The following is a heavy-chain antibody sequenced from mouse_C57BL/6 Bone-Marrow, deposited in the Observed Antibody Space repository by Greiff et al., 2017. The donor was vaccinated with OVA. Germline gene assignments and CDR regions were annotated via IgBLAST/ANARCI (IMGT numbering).Heavy chain of an antibody. V-gene: IGHV5-6*01. CDR1: GFTFSSYG. D-gene: IGHD1-1*01. CDR3: ARHRVTTVVGV. Sequence: EVQVVESGGDLVKPGGSLKLSCAASGFTFSSYGMSWVRQTPDKRLEWVATISSGGSYTYYPDSVKGRFTISRDNAKNTLYLQMSSLKSEDTAMYYCARHRVTTVVGVWGQGTSVTVSS. J-gene: IGHJ4*01. CDR2: ISSGGSYT.